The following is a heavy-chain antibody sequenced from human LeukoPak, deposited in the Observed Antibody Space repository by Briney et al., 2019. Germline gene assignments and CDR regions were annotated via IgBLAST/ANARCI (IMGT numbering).Heavy chain of an antibody. CDR1: GFTFSNYW. CDR3: ARGADSGSYYNWFDP. V-gene: IGHV4-34*01. J-gene: IGHJ5*02. Sequence: PGGSLRLSCAASGFTFSNYWIDWVRQAPGKGLEWIGEINHSGSTSDNPSLKSRVTISIDTSKNQFSLQLSSVTAADTAVYYCARGADSGSYYNWFDPWGQGTLVTVSS. CDR2: INHSGST. D-gene: IGHD1-26*01.